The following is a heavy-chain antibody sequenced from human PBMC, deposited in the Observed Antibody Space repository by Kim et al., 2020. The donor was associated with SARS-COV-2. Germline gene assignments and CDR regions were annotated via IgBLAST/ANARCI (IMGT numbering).Heavy chain of an antibody. J-gene: IGHJ3*02. Sequence: ASVKVSCKASGYTFTNYGISWVRQAPGQGLEWMAWTSTYNTNPTYAQKVQGRVTVTTDTSTSTAYMELRSLTSDDTAMYYCARDRGRYPDTFDIWGQGTMVTVSS. CDR2: TSTYNTNP. CDR3: ARDRGRYPDTFDI. V-gene: IGHV1-18*04. D-gene: IGHD1-26*01. CDR1: GYTFTNYG.